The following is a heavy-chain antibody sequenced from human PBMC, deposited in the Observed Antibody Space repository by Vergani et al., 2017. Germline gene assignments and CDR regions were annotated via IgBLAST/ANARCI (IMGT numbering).Heavy chain of an antibody. CDR2: IYPGDSDT. J-gene: IGHJ5*02. CDR1: GYSFTSYW. CDR3: ARLRLGQQLSQWSWFDP. D-gene: IGHD6-13*01. V-gene: IGHV5-51*01. Sequence: EVQLVQSGAEVKKPGESLKISCKGSGYSFTSYWIGWVRQMPGKGLEWMGIIYPGDSDTRYSPSFQGQVTISADKSISTAYLQWCSLKAADTAMYYWARLRLGQQLSQWSWFDPWGQGTLVTVSS.